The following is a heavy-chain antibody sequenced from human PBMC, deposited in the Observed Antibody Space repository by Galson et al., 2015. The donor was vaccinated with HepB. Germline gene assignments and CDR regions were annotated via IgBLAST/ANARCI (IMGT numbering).Heavy chain of an antibody. J-gene: IGHJ4*02. CDR3: AKGDSSLWSGPPDY. CDR2: ISVSGIST. Sequence: SLRLSCAGSGFSFSKYVMSWVRQAPGKGLEWVAAISVSGISTNYADSVKGRPRISRDNTNNTVYLQMDNLRVDDSAVYYCAKGDSSLWSGPPDYWGQGSLVTVSS. D-gene: IGHD3-3*01. V-gene: IGHV3-23*01. CDR1: GFSFSKYV.